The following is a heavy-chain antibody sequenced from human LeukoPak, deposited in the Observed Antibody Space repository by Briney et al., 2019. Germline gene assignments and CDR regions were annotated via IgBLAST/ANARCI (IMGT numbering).Heavy chain of an antibody. CDR3: ARGPYGGNSFWYFDL. CDR1: GGSSSGYY. J-gene: IGHJ2*01. CDR2: INHSGST. V-gene: IGHV4-34*01. Sequence: SETLSLTCAVYGGSSSGYYWSWIRQPPGKGLEWIGEINHSGSTNYNPSLKSRVTISVDTSKNQFSLKLSSVTAADTAVYYCARGPYGGNSFWYFDLWGRGTLVTVSS. D-gene: IGHD4-23*01.